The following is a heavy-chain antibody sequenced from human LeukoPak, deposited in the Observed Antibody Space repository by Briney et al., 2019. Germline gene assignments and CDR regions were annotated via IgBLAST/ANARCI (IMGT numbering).Heavy chain of an antibody. V-gene: IGHV3-33*06. CDR3: AKDTISGTTGWFDP. Sequence: PGGSLRLSCAASGFTFSRYGMHWVRQAPGKGLEWVAVIWSDGSNEDYVDSVKGRFTISRDNAKNSLYLQMNSLRAEDTAVYYAAKDTISGTTGWFDPRGQGTLVTVSA. CDR2: IWSDGSNE. CDR1: GFTFSRYG. D-gene: IGHD1-7*01. J-gene: IGHJ5*02.